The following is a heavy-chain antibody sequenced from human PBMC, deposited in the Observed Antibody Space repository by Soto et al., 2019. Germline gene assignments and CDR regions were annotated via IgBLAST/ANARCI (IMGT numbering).Heavy chain of an antibody. CDR1: GGSISSYY. D-gene: IGHD2-8*01. J-gene: IGHJ4*02. CDR3: ARHEKYAIGQGAYYFDY. V-gene: IGHV4-59*08. CDR2: IYYSGSS. Sequence: QVQLQESGPGLVKPSETLSLTCTVSGGSISSYYWSWIRQPPGKGLEWIGYIYYSGSSNYNPSLKSRVTLSVDTSKNQFSLKLSSVSAADTAVYYCARHEKYAIGQGAYYFDYWGQGTLVTVSS.